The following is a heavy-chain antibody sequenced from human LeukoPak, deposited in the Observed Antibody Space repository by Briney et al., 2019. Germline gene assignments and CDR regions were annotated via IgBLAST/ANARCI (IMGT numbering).Heavy chain of an antibody. CDR3: ARKENVYYYFDY. J-gene: IGHJ4*02. Sequence: SETLSLTCTVSGGSISSYYWSWIRQPPGKGLEWIGYIYYSGTTYYNPSLQSRVTMSVDTSKNQFSLKLSSVTAVDTAVYYCARKENVYYYFDYWGQGTLVTVSS. CDR2: IYYSGTT. CDR1: GGSISSYY. D-gene: IGHD3-10*01. V-gene: IGHV4-59*12.